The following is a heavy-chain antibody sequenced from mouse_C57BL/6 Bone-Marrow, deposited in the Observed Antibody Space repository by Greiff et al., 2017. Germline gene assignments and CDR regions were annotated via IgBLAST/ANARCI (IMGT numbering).Heavy chain of an antibody. CDR3: ARRRVTRYYYAMDY. D-gene: IGHD2-5*01. CDR2: INSDGGST. V-gene: IGHV5-2*01. CDR1: EYEFPSHD. Sequence: EVQGVESGGGLVQPGESLKLSCESNEYEFPSHDMSWVRKTPEKRLELVAAINSDGGSTYYPDTMERRFIISRDNTKKTLYLQMSRLRSEDTALYYCARRRVTRYYYAMDYWGQGTSVTVSS. J-gene: IGHJ4*01.